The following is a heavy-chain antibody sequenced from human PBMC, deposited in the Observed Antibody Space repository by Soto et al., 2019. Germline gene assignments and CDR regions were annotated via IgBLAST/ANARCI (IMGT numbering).Heavy chain of an antibody. J-gene: IGHJ6*02. CDR2: IYPGDSDT. D-gene: IGHD2-2*01. CDR3: ARHSGYCSSTSCRQSYGMDV. V-gene: IGHV5-51*01. CDR1: GYSFTSYW. Sequence: GESLKISCKGSGYSFTSYWIGWVRQMPGKGLEWMGIIYPGDSDTRYSPSFQGQVTISADKSISTAYLQWSSLKASDTAMYYCARHSGYCSSTSCRQSYGMDVWGQGTTVTVSS.